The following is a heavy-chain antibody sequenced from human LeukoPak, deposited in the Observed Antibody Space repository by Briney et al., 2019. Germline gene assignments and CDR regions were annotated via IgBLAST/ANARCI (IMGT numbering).Heavy chain of an antibody. J-gene: IGHJ4*02. CDR3: ARASFGMIVGPDY. V-gene: IGHV3-23*01. CDR2: ISGSGGST. D-gene: IGHD2-21*01. CDR1: GFTFSSYA. Sequence: GGSLRLSCAASGFTFSSYAMSWVRQAPGKGLEWVSAISGSGGSTYYADSVKGRFTISRDNSKNTLYLQMNSLRAEDTAVYYCARASFGMIVGPDYWGQGTLVTVSS.